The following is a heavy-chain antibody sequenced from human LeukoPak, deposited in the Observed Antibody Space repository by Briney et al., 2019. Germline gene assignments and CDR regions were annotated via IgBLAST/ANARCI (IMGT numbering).Heavy chain of an antibody. CDR1: GGSISSYY. V-gene: IGHV4-59*01. CDR2: IYYSGST. J-gene: IGHJ4*02. CDR3: ARAVAGTSPLNY. Sequence: PSETLSLTCTVSGGSISSYYWSWIRQPPGKGLEWIGYIYYSGSTNYNPSLTSRVTISVDTSKNQFSLKLSSVTAADTAVYYCARAVAGTSPLNYWGQGTLVTVSS. D-gene: IGHD6-19*01.